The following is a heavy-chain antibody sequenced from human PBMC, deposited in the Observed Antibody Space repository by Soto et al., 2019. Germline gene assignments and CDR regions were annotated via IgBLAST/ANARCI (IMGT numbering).Heavy chain of an antibody. CDR1: GYTFTSYY. CDR2: INPSGGST. Sequence: GASVKVSCKASGYTFTSYYMHWVRQAPGQGLEWMGIINPSGGSTSYAQKFQGRVTMTRDTSTSTVYMELSSLRSEDTAVYYCARDRIAVAGTAFLRYNWFGPWGQGTLVTVSS. D-gene: IGHD6-19*01. CDR3: ARDRIAVAGTAFLRYNWFGP. V-gene: IGHV1-46*01. J-gene: IGHJ5*02.